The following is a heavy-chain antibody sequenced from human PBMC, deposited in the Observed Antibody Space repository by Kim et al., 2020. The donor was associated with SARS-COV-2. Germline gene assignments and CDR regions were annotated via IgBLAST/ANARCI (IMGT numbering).Heavy chain of an antibody. D-gene: IGHD4-17*01. CDR1: GFTFSSYA. CDR3: ARDWRDYGDPHFDY. Sequence: GGSLRLSCAASGFTFSSYAMHWVRQAPGKGLEWVAVISYDGSNKYYADSVKGRFTISRDNSKNTLYLQMNSLRAEDTAVDYCARDWRDYGDPHFDYWGQG. CDR2: ISYDGSNK. V-gene: IGHV3-30*04. J-gene: IGHJ4*02.